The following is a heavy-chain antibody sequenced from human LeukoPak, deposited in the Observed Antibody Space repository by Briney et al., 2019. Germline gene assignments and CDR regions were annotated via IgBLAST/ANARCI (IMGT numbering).Heavy chain of an antibody. CDR3: ARGSQNYYNPFDN. CDR1: GGSISGSISGTY. J-gene: IGHJ4*02. V-gene: IGHV4-4*07. Sequence: SETLSLTCTVSGGSISGSISGTYWSWVRQPAGKGLEWIGRIHSSGSTKYNPSLKSRVTMSVDTSKNQLFLRLTPVTAADTALYYCARGSQNYYNPFDNWGQGTLVTVSS. D-gene: IGHD3-10*01. CDR2: IHSSGST.